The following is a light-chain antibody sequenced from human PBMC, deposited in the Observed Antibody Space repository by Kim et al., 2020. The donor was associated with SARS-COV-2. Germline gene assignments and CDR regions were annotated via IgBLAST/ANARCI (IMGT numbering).Light chain of an antibody. CDR1: QSVSSN. J-gene: IGKJ2*01. V-gene: IGKV3-15*01. CDR2: GAS. Sequence: VSPGERAPLSCRASQSVSSNLAWYQQKPGQAPRLLIYGASTRATGIPARFSGSGSGTEFTLTISSLQSEDFAVYYCQQYINWPRYTFGQGTKLEI. CDR3: QQYINWPRYT.